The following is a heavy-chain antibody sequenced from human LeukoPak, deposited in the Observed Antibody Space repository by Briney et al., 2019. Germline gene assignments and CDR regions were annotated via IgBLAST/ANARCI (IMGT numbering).Heavy chain of an antibody. D-gene: IGHD1-7*01. CDR1: GYTFTSYD. Sequence: GASVKVSCKASGYTFTSYDINWVRRATGQGLEWMGWMNPNSGNTGYAQKFQGRVTMTRNTSISTAYMELSSLRSEDTAVYYCARNNWNYGRYYFDYWGRGTLVTVSS. V-gene: IGHV1-8*01. CDR3: ARNNWNYGRYYFDY. J-gene: IGHJ4*02. CDR2: MNPNSGNT.